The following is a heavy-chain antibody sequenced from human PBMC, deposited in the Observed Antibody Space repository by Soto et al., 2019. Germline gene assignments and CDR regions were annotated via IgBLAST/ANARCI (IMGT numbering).Heavy chain of an antibody. CDR2: IYYSGSI. D-gene: IGHD3-3*01. CDR1: GDSISSGGSY. CDR3: ARGRRGLGVVISWFDP. V-gene: IGHV4-31*03. Sequence: SETLSLTCTVSGDSISSGGSYWSWIRQPPGKGLEWMGYIYYSGSIYYNPSLRSRVIISADTSKNQFYLNLSSVTAADTAVYYCARGRRGLGVVISWFDPWGQGTLVTVSS. J-gene: IGHJ5*02.